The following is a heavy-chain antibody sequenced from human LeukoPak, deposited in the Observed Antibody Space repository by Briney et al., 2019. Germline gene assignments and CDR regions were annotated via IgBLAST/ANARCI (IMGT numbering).Heavy chain of an antibody. CDR3: AVQLFGSGHYRAYFQD. CDR2: ISASGRTT. Sequence: GGSLRLSCAASGFTFSTYAMSWVRQAPGKGLEWVSAISASGRTTYYADSGKGRFTTTRDNSRDTLYLQMNSLRTEDTALYYCAVQLFGSGHYRAYFQDWGQGSLVTVSS. D-gene: IGHD3-10*01. CDR1: GFTFSTYA. V-gene: IGHV3-23*01. J-gene: IGHJ1*01.